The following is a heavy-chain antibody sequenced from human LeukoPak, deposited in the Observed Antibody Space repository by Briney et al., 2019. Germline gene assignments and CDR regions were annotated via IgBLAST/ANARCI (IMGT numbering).Heavy chain of an antibody. CDR2: IYYSGST. V-gene: IGHV4-61*01. D-gene: IGHD3-22*01. CDR3: ARERGSGYYYLGY. J-gene: IGHJ4*02. CDR1: GGSVSSGSYY. Sequence: PSETLSLTCTVSGGSVSSGSYYWSWIRQPPGKGLEWIGYIYYSGSTNYNPSLKSRVTISVDTSKNQFSLKLSSVTAADTAVCYCARERGSGYYYLGYWGQGTLVTVSS.